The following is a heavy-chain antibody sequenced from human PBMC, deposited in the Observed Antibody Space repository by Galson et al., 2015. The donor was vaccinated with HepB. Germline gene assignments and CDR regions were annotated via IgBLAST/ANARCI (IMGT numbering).Heavy chain of an antibody. D-gene: IGHD3-9*01. V-gene: IGHV1-18*01. Sequence: SVKVSCKASGYTFTSYGISWVRQAPGQGLEWMGWISAYNGNTNYAQKLKGRVTMTTDTSTSIAYMELRSLRSDDTAVYYCARGGLSYAILTGYYDYWFHPWGPGSLVTVAS. CDR1: GYTFTSYG. CDR3: ARGGLSYAILTGYYDYWFHP. J-gene: IGHJ5*02. CDR2: ISAYNGNT.